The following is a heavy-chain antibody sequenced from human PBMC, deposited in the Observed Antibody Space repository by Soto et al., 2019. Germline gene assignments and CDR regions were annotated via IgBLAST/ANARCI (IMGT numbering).Heavy chain of an antibody. CDR1: GLTFGSYA. D-gene: IGHD4-17*01. CDR3: AKDTTTVTYWYFDL. V-gene: IGHV3-23*01. Sequence: EVQLLESGGGLVQPGGSLRLSCAASGLTFGSYAMSWVRQAPGKGREWVSAIGGSGGSTYYADSVKGRFTISRDNSKNTLYLQMNSLRAEDTAVYYCAKDTTTVTYWYFDLWGRGTLVTVSS. J-gene: IGHJ2*01. CDR2: IGGSGGST.